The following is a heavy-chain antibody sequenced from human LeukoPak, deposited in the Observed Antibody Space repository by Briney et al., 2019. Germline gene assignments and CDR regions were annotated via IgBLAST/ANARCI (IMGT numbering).Heavy chain of an antibody. D-gene: IGHD2-15*01. CDR1: GFTFSRYV. J-gene: IGHJ4*02. Sequence: PGGSLRLSCAASGFTFSRYVMSWVRQAPGKGLQWVSFISGSGGSTFYADSVKGRFTISRDNSKNTLYLQMNSLRAEDTAVYYCAKGDCSGGSCYPNFDYWGQGTLVTVSS. CDR3: AKGDCSGGSCYPNFDY. V-gene: IGHV3-23*01. CDR2: ISGSGGST.